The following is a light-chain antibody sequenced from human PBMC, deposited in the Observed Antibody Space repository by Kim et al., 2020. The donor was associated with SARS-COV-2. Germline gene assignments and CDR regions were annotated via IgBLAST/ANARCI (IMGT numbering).Light chain of an antibody. V-gene: IGLV3-21*04. Sequence: VGPGKTASITGGGDNIGAKSVNWYQQKPGQAPVVVIYYDSGRPSGIPERFSGSNSGNTATLTISRVEAGDEADYYCQVWDRTSDRVFGGGTQLTVL. CDR3: QVWDRTSDRV. CDR1: NIGAKS. CDR2: YDS. J-gene: IGLJ3*02.